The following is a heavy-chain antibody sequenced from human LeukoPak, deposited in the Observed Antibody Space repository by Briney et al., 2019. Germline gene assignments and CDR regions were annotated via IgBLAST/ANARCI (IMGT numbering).Heavy chain of an antibody. D-gene: IGHD2-15*01. CDR3: ARAITPPRYCSGGSCYGSRSPVLLYYFDY. CDR2: ISAYNGNT. V-gene: IGHV1-18*01. J-gene: IGHJ4*02. CDR1: GYTFTSYG. Sequence: ASVKVSCKASGYTFTSYGISWVRQAPGQGLEWMGWISAYNGNTNYAQKLQGRVTMTRDMSTSTVYMELSSLRSEDTAVYYCARAITPPRYCSGGSCYGSRSPVLLYYFDYWGQGALVTVSS.